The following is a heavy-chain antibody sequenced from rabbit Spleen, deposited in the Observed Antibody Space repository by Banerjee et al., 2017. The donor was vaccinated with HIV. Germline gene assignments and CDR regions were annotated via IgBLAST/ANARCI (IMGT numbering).Heavy chain of an antibody. CDR3: ARDLAGVIGWNFGW. CDR1: GFDFSSYY. D-gene: IGHD4-1*01. Sequence: QLKESGGGLVQPGGSLKLSCKASGFDFSSYYMSWVRQAPGKGLEWIGYIDPGFGSTYYASWVIGRFTISSHNAQNTLYLQLNSLTAADTATYFCARDLAGVIGWNFGWWGPGTLVTVS. J-gene: IGHJ4*01. CDR2: IDPGFGST. V-gene: IGHV1S7*01.